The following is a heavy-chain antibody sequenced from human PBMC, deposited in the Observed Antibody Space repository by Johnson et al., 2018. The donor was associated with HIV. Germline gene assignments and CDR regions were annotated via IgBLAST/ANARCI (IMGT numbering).Heavy chain of an antibody. CDR3: ARWTVTRGAFDI. J-gene: IGHJ3*02. Sequence: QVQLVESGGDLVQPGGSLRLSCAASGFTFSSYAMHWVRQAPGKGLEWVAVISYDGSNKYYVDSVKGRFTISRDNSNNTLYLQMNSLRAEDTAVYYCARWTVTRGAFDIWGQGTMVTVSS. V-gene: IGHV3-30-3*01. D-gene: IGHD4-17*01. CDR2: ISYDGSNK. CDR1: GFTFSSYA.